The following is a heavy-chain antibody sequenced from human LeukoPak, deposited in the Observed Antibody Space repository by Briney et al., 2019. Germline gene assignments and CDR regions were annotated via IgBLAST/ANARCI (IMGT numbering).Heavy chain of an antibody. V-gene: IGHV3-30*03. Sequence: GGSLRLSCAASGFTFSSYGMHWVRQAPGKGLEWVAVISYDGSNKYYADSVKGRFTISRDNAKNTLYLQMNSLRAEDTAVYYCARDSGSGSYSGYWGQGTLVTVSS. CDR3: ARDSGSGSYSGY. CDR1: GFTFSSYG. J-gene: IGHJ4*02. D-gene: IGHD3-10*01. CDR2: ISYDGSNK.